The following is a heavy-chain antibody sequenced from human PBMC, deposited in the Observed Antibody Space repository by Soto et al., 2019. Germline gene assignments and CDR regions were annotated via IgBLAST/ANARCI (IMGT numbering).Heavy chain of an antibody. D-gene: IGHD1-26*01. CDR3: ARDGHYSGSYYYYYMDV. Sequence: SETLSLTCTVSGGSISSYYWSWIRQPPGKGLEWIGYIYYSGSTNYNPSLKSRVTISVDTSKNQFSLKLSSVTAADTAVYYCARDGHYSGSYYYYYMDVWGKGTTVTVSS. CDR2: IYYSGST. CDR1: GGSISSYY. V-gene: IGHV4-59*01. J-gene: IGHJ6*03.